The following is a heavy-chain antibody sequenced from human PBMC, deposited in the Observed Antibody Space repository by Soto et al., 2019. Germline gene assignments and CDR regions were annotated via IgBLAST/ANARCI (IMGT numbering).Heavy chain of an antibody. D-gene: IGHD3-3*01. CDR2: ISYDESNK. CDR3: AKRRNVLRFLQWSSGMEV. J-gene: IGHJ6*02. V-gene: IGHV3-30*18. Sequence: GGSLRLSCAASGFTFSSYCIHWVRQAPCKGLEWVAFISYDESNKYYADSVKGRFTISRDNSRTTLYLQMNSLRAEDTAVYFCAKRRNVLRFLQWSSGMEVLGHGTTVTVSS. CDR1: GFTFSSYC.